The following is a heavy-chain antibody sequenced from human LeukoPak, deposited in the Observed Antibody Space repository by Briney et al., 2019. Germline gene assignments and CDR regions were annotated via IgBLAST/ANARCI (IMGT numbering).Heavy chain of an antibody. CDR3: ARDLEWELRGWYFDY. D-gene: IGHD1-26*01. CDR2: IYHSGST. J-gene: IGHJ4*02. CDR1: GYSISSGYY. V-gene: IGHV4-38-2*02. Sequence: SETLSLTSTVSGYSISSGYYWGWIRQPPGKGLEWIGSIYHSGSTYYNPSLKSRVTISVDTSKNQFSLKLSSVTAADTAVYYCARDLEWELRGWYFDYWGQGTLVTVSS.